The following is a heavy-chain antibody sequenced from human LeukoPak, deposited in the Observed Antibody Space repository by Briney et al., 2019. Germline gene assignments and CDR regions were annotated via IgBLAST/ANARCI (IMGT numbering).Heavy chain of an antibody. CDR3: AKDRGSGSYQNPFDY. CDR1: GFTFSSYG. D-gene: IGHD3-10*01. CDR2: IRYDGSNK. Sequence: GGSLRLSCAASGFTFSSYGMHWVRQAPGKWLEWVAFIRYDGSNKYYADSVKGRFTISRDNSKNTLYLQMNSLRAEDTAVYYCAKDRGSGSYQNPFDYWGQGTLVTVSS. V-gene: IGHV3-30*02. J-gene: IGHJ4*02.